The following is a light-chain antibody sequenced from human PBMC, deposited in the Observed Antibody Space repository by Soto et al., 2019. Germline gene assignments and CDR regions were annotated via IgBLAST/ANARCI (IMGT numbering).Light chain of an antibody. Sequence: EIVMTQSPATLSVSPGERATLSCRASQSVSSNLAWYQQKPGQAPRLLIYGASTRATGIPARFSGSGSGTEFTLTISSLQSEDFAVYYCHQYHLWPWTFGQGTKVGI. J-gene: IGKJ1*01. CDR1: QSVSSN. V-gene: IGKV3-15*01. CDR2: GAS. CDR3: HQYHLWPWT.